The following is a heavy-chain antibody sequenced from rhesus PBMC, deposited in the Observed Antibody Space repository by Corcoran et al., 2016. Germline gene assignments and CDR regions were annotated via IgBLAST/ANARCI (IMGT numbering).Heavy chain of an antibody. CDR3: ARKYSGSWNRFDV. D-gene: IGHD6-25*01. V-gene: IGHV4-80*01. CDR2: INGKSGST. CDR1: GASISSYW. Sequence: QVQLQESGPGLGKPSETLSLTCAASGASISSYWWSWIRPPPGKGREWIGGINGKSGSTYYNPSLKSRVPISKDASKNQFSLRVNSVTAADTAVYYCARKYSGSWNRFDVWGPGVLVTVSS. J-gene: IGHJ5-1*01.